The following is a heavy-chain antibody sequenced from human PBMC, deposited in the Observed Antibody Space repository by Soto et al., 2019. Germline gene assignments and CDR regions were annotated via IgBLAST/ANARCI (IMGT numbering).Heavy chain of an antibody. CDR2: ISSSGKSI. V-gene: IGHV3-48*03. D-gene: IGHD5-12*01. Sequence: SLRLSCAPSGFTFTNYEMNWVREAPGKGLEWISYISSSGKSISYADSVKGRFTISRDNAKNSLYLQMNSLRGEETAVYYCARDPEKYSGSDLGIDYWGQGTLVTVSS. J-gene: IGHJ4*02. CDR3: ARDPEKYSGSDLGIDY. CDR1: GFTFTNYE.